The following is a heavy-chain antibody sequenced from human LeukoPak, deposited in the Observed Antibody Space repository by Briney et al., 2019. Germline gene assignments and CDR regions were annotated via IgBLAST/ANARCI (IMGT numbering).Heavy chain of an antibody. Sequence: GGSLRLSCAASGFTFSSYAMSWVRQAPGKGLEWVSAISGSGGSTYYADSVKGRFTISRDNSKNTLYLQMNSLRDEDTAVYYCAKGPVSTVTTYLDYWGQGTLVTVSS. J-gene: IGHJ4*02. CDR3: AKGPVSTVTTYLDY. V-gene: IGHV3-23*01. CDR1: GFTFSSYA. CDR2: ISGSGGST. D-gene: IGHD4-17*01.